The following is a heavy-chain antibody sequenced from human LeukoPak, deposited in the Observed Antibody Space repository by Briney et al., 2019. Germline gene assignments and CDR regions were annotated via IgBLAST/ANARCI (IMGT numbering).Heavy chain of an antibody. Sequence: GGSLRLSCAASGFTFSSYEMNWVRQAPGKGLEWVSYISSSGSTIYYADSVKGRFTISRDNSKNTLSLQMNSLRAEDTAVYYCAKGSVNYDILTGSYFDYWGQGTLVTVSS. CDR3: AKGSVNYDILTGSYFDY. V-gene: IGHV3-48*03. J-gene: IGHJ4*02. CDR1: GFTFSSYE. CDR2: ISSSGSTI. D-gene: IGHD3-9*01.